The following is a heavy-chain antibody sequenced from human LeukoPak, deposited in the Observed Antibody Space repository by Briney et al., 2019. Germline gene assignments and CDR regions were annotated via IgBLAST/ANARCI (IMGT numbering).Heavy chain of an antibody. D-gene: IGHD7-27*01. J-gene: IGHJ4*02. CDR3: VRNWGFDF. Sequence: GGSLRLSCAASGFTFSSYEMNWVRQAPGKGLERVSYISNSGRTMYYADSVKGRFTISRDNTENSLYLQMNSLRAEDTAVYYCVRNWGFDFWGQGTLVTVSS. CDR2: ISNSGRTM. V-gene: IGHV3-48*03. CDR1: GFTFSSYE.